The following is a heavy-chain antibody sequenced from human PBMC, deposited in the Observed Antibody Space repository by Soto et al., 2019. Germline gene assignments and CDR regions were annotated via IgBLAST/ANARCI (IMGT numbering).Heavy chain of an antibody. CDR3: ARDLGYQTLDY. Sequence: GGSLRLSCAASGLTFSSSWMSWARQAPGKGLQWVANIKEDGSEEYYLDSVKGRFTISRDNAKNSLYLPMNSLTAEDTAVYYCARDLGYQTLDYWGQGTLVTVSS. J-gene: IGHJ4*02. CDR2: IKEDGSEE. V-gene: IGHV3-7*01. D-gene: IGHD6-25*01. CDR1: GLTFSSSW.